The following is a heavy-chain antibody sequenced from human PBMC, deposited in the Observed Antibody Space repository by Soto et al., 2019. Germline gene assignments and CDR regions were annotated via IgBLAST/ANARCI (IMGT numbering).Heavy chain of an antibody. CDR2: ISSRSRFI. CDR1: GFTFSDYY. D-gene: IGHD3-16*01. Sequence: QVQLVESGGGLVKPGGSLRVSCAASGFTFSDYYMTWIRQAPGKGLEWVSYISSRSRFIKDADSVKGRFIISRDNAKNALSLQMNSLRVEDTAIYYCARVRSYGYGPGAMDVWGQGTTVTVSS. V-gene: IGHV3-11*06. CDR3: ARVRSYGYGPGAMDV. J-gene: IGHJ6*02.